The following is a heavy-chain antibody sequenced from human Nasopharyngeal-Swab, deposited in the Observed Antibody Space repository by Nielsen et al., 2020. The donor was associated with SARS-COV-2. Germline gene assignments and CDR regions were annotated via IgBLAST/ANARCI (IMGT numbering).Heavy chain of an antibody. J-gene: IGHJ3*01. CDR3: ARDLDYSDSSGFPFDV. D-gene: IGHD3-22*01. CDR1: GYTLTELS. V-gene: IGHV1-24*01. CDR2: FDPEDGET. Sequence: ASVKVSCKVSGYTLTELSMHWVRQAPGKGLEWMGGFDPEDGETIYAQKFQGRVTMTEDTSTDTAYMELSSLRSEDTAVYYCARDLDYSDSSGFPFDVWGQGTMVIVSS.